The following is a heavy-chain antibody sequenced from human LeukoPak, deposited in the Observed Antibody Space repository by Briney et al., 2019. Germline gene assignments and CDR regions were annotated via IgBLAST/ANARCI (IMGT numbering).Heavy chain of an antibody. CDR1: GFTFSSYS. J-gene: IGHJ5*02. CDR2: ISSSSSYI. D-gene: IGHD1-1*01. Sequence: PGGSLRLSCAASGFTFSSYSMNWVRQAPGKGLESVSSISSSSSYIYYADSVKGRFTISRDNAKNSLYLQMNSLRAEDTAVYYCARDRTTTGTTNWFDPWGQGTLVTVSS. V-gene: IGHV3-21*01. CDR3: ARDRTTTGTTNWFDP.